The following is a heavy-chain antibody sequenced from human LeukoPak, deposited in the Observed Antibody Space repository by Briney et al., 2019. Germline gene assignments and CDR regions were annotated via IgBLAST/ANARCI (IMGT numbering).Heavy chain of an antibody. J-gene: IGHJ4*02. CDR1: GFTFTTYG. D-gene: IGHD1-1*01. V-gene: IGHV3-48*01. CDR3: ARDPNGNPDFDD. Sequence: GSLRLSCKVSGFTFTTYGMNWVRQAPAKGVEWLSFIGIANEKSYADSVKGRFTISRDNADNSLYLQLSSLTAEDTAVYYCARDPNGNPDFDDWGQGTLVTVSS. CDR2: IGIANEK.